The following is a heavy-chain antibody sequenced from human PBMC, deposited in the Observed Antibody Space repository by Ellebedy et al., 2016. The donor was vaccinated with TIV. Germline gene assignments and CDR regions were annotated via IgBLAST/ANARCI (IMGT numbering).Heavy chain of an antibody. CDR2: INAGNGNT. J-gene: IGHJ4*02. Sequence: ASVKVSCKASGYTFTSYAMHWVRQAPGQRLEWMGWINAGNGNTKYSQNFQGRVTITRDTSASTDYMELSSLTSEDTAVYFCARGEGSGAYIVDYWGQGTLVTVSS. CDR1: GYTFTSYA. CDR3: ARGEGSGAYIVDY. V-gene: IGHV1-3*01. D-gene: IGHD1-26*01.